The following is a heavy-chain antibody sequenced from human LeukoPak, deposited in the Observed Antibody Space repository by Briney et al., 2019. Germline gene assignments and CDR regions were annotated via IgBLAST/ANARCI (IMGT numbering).Heavy chain of an antibody. CDR3: ARLETSSGSLSYFDY. Sequence: SETLSLTCTVSGGSISSYYWSWIRQPAGKGLEWIGYIYYSGSTNYNPSLKSRVTISVDTSKSQFSLKLSSVTAADTAVYYCARLETSSGSLSYFDYWGQGTLVTISS. CDR1: GGSISSYY. V-gene: IGHV4-59*08. D-gene: IGHD6-19*01. CDR2: IYYSGST. J-gene: IGHJ4*02.